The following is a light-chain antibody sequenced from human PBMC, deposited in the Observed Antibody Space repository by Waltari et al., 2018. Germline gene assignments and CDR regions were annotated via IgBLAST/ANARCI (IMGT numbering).Light chain of an antibody. V-gene: IGLV3-1*01. CDR1: KLGDKY. CDR3: QAWDSSTAI. CDR2: QDN. J-gene: IGLJ2*01. Sequence: SYELTQPPSVSVSPGQTASITCSGDKLGDKYACWYQQKPGQSPVLVIYQDNNRPSGIPERFPGSNSGNTATLTIRGTQAMDEADYYCQAWDSSTAIFGGGTKLTVL.